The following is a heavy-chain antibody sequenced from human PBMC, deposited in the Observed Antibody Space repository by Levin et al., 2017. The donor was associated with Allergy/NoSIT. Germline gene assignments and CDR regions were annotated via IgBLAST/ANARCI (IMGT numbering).Heavy chain of an antibody. V-gene: IGHV4-31*03. CDR3: ARVGPGKRSSWYDPSFYFDY. CDR1: GGSISSGGYY. Sequence: PSETLSLTCTVSGGSISSGGYYWSWIRQHPGKGLEWIGYIYYSGSTYYNPSLKSRVTISVDTSKNQFSLKLSSVTAADTAVYYCARVGPGKRSSWYDPSFYFDYWGQGTLVTVSS. J-gene: IGHJ4*02. D-gene: IGHD6-13*01. CDR2: IYYSGST.